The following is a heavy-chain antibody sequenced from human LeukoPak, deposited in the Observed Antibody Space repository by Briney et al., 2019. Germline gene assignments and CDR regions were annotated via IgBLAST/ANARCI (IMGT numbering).Heavy chain of an antibody. V-gene: IGHV3-7*03. CDR1: GFIFSSYW. J-gene: IGHJ4*02. Sequence: GGSLRLSCEASGFIFSSYWMSWVRQAPGKGLEWVASIKQDGVEKYYVDSVKGRFTISRDNAKNSLYLQLNSLRAEDTAVYYCAKASFTETYYLDSWGQGTLVTVSS. CDR2: IKQDGVEK. CDR3: AKASFTETYYLDS. D-gene: IGHD4-11*01.